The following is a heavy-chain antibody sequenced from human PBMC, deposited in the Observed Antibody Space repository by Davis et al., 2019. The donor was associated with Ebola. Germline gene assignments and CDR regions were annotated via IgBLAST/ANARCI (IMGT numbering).Heavy chain of an antibody. CDR1: GFTFSDYY. D-gene: IGHD2-2*01. CDR3: AKGVVCVSSNCYYDF. J-gene: IGHJ4*02. V-gene: IGHV3-11*01. CDR2: ISSSGSTI. Sequence: GESLKISCAASGFTFSDYYMSWIRQAPGKGLEWVSYISSSGSTIYYADSVKGRFTVSRDNSKNTMYLQMNSLRAEDTAVYYCAKGVVCVSSNCYYDFWGQGTLVTVSS.